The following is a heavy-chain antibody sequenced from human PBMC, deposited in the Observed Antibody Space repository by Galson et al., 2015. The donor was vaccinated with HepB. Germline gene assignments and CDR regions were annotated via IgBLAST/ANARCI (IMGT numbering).Heavy chain of an antibody. V-gene: IGHV1-69*13. J-gene: IGHJ6*02. CDR1: GGTFSSYA. CDR3: ARMGLLVRGPSYYYYGMDV. Sequence: SVKVSCKASGGTFSSYAISWVRQAPGQGLEWMGGIIPIFGTANYAQKFQGRVTITADESTSTAYMELSSLRSEDTAVYYCARMGLLVRGPSYYYYGMDVWGQGTTVTVSS. CDR2: IIPIFGTA. D-gene: IGHD3-10*01.